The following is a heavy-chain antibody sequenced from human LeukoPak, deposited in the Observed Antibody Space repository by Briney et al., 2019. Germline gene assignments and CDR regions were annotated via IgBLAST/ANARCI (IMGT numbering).Heavy chain of an antibody. CDR1: GFTFSSYW. CDR2: INSDGSST. D-gene: IGHD4-17*01. V-gene: IGHV3-74*01. Sequence: GGSLRLSCAASGFTFSSYWMHWVRQAPGKGLVWVSRINSDGSSTSYADSVKGRFTISRDNAKNTLYLQMNSLRAKDTAVYYCARANGDLWVDYWGQGTLVTVSS. J-gene: IGHJ4*02. CDR3: ARANGDLWVDY.